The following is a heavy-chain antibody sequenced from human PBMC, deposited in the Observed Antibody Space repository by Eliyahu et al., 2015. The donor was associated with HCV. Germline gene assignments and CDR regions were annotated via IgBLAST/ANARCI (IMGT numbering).Heavy chain of an antibody. CDR2: INPSGGST. J-gene: IGHJ6*03. V-gene: IGHV1-46*03. D-gene: IGHD5-18*01. Sequence: QVQLVQSGAEVKKPGASVKVSCKASGYTFTSYYMHWVRQAPGQGLEWMGIINPSGGSTSYAQKFQGRVTMTRDTSTSTVYMELSSLRSEDTAVYYCARALYSYGRDYYYYMDVWGKGTTVTVSS. CDR1: GYTFTSYY. CDR3: ARALYSYGRDYYYYMDV.